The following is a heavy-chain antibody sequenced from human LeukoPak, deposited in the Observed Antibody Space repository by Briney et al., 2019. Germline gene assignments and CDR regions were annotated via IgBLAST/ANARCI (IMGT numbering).Heavy chain of an antibody. CDR1: GGSIRSYY. V-gene: IGHV4-4*07. CDR2: IYTSGST. CDR3: ARTIVGATMEAFDI. D-gene: IGHD1-26*01. J-gene: IGHJ3*02. Sequence: PSESLSLTCTVSGGSIRSYYWSWIRQPAGKGLEWIGRIYTSGSTTYNPSLKSRVTISVDTSKNQFSLKLSSVTAADTAVYYCARTIVGATMEAFDIWGRGTMVTVSS.